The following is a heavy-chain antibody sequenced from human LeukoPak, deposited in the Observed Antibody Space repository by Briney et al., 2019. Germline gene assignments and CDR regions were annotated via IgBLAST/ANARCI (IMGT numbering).Heavy chain of an antibody. V-gene: IGHV3-23*01. D-gene: IGHD2-2*01. Sequence: TGGSLRLSCAASGFTFSNYAMSWVRQAPGEGLEWVSGIMGSGFRTYYADSVKGRFTISRDDSKNTLYLQMNSLRAEDTAVYYCAKDGADCTSTTCFLPTYAFDYWGQGTLVTVSS. CDR3: AKDGADCTSTTCFLPTYAFDY. CDR1: GFTFSNYA. J-gene: IGHJ4*02. CDR2: IMGSGFRT.